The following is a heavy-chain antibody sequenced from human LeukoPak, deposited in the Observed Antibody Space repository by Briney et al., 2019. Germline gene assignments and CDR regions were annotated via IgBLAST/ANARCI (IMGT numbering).Heavy chain of an antibody. Sequence: GGSLRLSCAASTFTFRNYWMSWVRQAPGKGLEWVANIKEDGNEKNYVDSVKGRSTISRDNAKNSLYLQLNSLRADDTAVYYCARDSRRVGATGGSDCWGQGTLVTVSS. CDR2: IKEDGNEK. CDR1: TFTFRNYW. CDR3: ARDSRRVGATGGSDC. V-gene: IGHV3-7*03. J-gene: IGHJ4*02. D-gene: IGHD1-26*01.